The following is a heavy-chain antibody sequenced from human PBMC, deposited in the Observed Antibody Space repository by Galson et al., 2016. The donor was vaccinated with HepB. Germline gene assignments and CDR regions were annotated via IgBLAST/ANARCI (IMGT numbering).Heavy chain of an antibody. V-gene: IGHV3-30*09. Sequence: SLRLSCATSGFTLNNYALNWVRQAPGKGLEWVALISYDGSNRYYGGPVRGRFAISRDTSKNTVYLQMNSLRPEDTAVYYCARDQGWEGGWFDPWGQGTLVTVSS. CDR1: GFTLNNYA. CDR2: ISYDGSNR. J-gene: IGHJ5*02. D-gene: IGHD1-26*01. CDR3: ARDQGWEGGWFDP.